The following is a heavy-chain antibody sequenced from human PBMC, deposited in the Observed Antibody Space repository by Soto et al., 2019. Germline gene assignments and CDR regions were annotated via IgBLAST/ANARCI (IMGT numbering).Heavy chain of an antibody. J-gene: IGHJ6*02. CDR1: CGSINTVGHY. Sequence: LSLTCPVPCGSINTVGHYSSWIRQYPGKGLEWIGYIFYSGSTYYNPSLKSRVTISVDTSKNQFSLKLSSVTAADTAVYYCARDLRGGSYGMDVWGQGTTVT. D-gene: IGHD3-10*01. CDR2: IFYSGST. V-gene: IGHV4-31*03. CDR3: ARDLRGGSYGMDV.